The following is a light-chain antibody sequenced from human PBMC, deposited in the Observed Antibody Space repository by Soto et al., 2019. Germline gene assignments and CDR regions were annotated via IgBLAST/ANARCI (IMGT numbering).Light chain of an antibody. CDR2: DAS. Sequence: EIVLTQSPATLSSPPGERATLSCRASQSVSSYLAWYQQKPGQSTTLLIYDASTRPTDIQPRFSGSGSGTDFTLTISSLEPEDFAFYYCQRRSNWPLTFSGGTKVEIK. CDR3: QRRSNWPLT. CDR1: QSVSSY. J-gene: IGKJ4*01. V-gene: IGKV3-11*01.